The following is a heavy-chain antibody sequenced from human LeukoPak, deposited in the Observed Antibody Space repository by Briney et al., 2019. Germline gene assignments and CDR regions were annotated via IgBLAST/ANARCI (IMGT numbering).Heavy chain of an antibody. CDR1: GFTFNDFA. J-gene: IGHJ3*01. CDR3: ARNLGPFDV. Sequence: GGSLRLSCAASGFTFNDFAMTWVRQALWKGLEWVSTIADAGTYYADSVKGRFIISRDNSKNMLYLQLNSLRADDTAMYYCARNLGPFDVRGHGTMVTVSS. V-gene: IGHV3-23*01. CDR2: IADAGT. D-gene: IGHD3-16*01.